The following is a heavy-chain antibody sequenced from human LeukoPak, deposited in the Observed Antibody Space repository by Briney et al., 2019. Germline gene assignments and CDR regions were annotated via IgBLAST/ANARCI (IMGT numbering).Heavy chain of an antibody. CDR2: INFDSGGT. CDR1: GYTFTGYY. CDR3: ARSGYYYGLDY. J-gene: IGHJ4*02. V-gene: IGHV1-2*02. Sequence: ASVKVSCKASGYTFTGYYIHWVRQAPGQGLEWMGWINFDSGGTNYAQQFQGRVTMTSDTSIITVYMELSRLRSDDTAVYYCARSGYYYGLDYWGQGTLVPSPQ. D-gene: IGHD3-22*01.